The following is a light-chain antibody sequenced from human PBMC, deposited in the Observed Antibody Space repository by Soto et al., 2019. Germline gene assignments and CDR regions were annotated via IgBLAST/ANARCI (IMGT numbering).Light chain of an antibody. J-gene: IGLJ3*02. CDR2: SSN. Sequence: QSVLTQPPSASGTPGQRVTISCSGSSSNIGSNSANWYQHLPGTAPKVLIYSSNQRPSGVPDRFSGSKSGTSASLAISGLQSEDEAAYFCAAWDDRLNGWVFGRGTKLTVL. V-gene: IGLV1-44*01. CDR3: AAWDDRLNGWV. CDR1: SSNIGSNS.